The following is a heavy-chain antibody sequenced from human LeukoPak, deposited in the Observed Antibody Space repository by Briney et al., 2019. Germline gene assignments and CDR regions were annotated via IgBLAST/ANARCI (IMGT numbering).Heavy chain of an antibody. Sequence: AGGSLRLSCAASGFIFSSSALTWVRQAPGKGPEWVSTMSGSGTTSFYADSVKGRFTISRDSSKNTLFLQMNSLRAEDTAVYFCAKPISGSFRMGAFHIWGQGTTVTVSS. V-gene: IGHV3-23*01. CDR2: MSGSGTTS. CDR1: GFIFSSSA. CDR3: AKPISGSFRMGAFHI. J-gene: IGHJ3*02. D-gene: IGHD1-26*01.